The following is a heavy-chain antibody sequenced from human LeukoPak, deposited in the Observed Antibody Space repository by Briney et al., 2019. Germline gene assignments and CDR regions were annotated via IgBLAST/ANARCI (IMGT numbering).Heavy chain of an antibody. D-gene: IGHD1-26*01. CDR3: GKGGGYRGSYSDY. CDR2: ISGSGGST. V-gene: IGHV3-23*01. Sequence: GGSLRLSCAASGFTFSSYAMSWVRQAPGKGLEWVSAISGSGGSTYYADSVKGRFTISRDNSKNTLYLQMNSLRAEDTAVYYWGKGGGYRGSYSDYWGQGTLVTVSS. CDR1: GFTFSSYA. J-gene: IGHJ4*02.